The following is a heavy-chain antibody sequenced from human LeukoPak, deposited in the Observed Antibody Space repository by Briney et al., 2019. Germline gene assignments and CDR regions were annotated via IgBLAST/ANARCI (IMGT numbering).Heavy chain of an antibody. CDR1: GGSVSSSSYY. D-gene: IGHD3-3*01. CDR2: IYYSGST. V-gene: IGHV4-39*07. Sequence: TSETLSLTCTVSGGSVSSSSYYWGWIRQPPGKGLEWIGSIYYSGSTYYNPSLKSRVTISVDTSKNQFSLKLSSVTAADTAVYYCARGPTYYDFWSGYFDYWGQGTLVTVSS. CDR3: ARGPTYYDFWSGYFDY. J-gene: IGHJ4*02.